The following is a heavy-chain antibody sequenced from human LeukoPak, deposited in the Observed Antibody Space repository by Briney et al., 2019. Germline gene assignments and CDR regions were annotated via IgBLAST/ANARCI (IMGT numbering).Heavy chain of an antibody. CDR2: IYSGRST. V-gene: IGHV3-53*01. D-gene: IGHD3-22*01. J-gene: IGHJ3*02. CDR3: AILYDSSGYYAFDI. Sequence: GGSLRLSCAASGFTVSSNYMSWVRQAPGKGLEWVSVIYSGRSTYYADSVKGRFTISRDNSKNTLYLQMNSLRAEDTAVYYCAILYDSSGYYAFDIWGQGTMVTVSS. CDR1: GFTVSSNY.